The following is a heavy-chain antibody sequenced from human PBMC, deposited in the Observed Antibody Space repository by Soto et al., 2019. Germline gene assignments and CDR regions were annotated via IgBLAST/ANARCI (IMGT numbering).Heavy chain of an antibody. D-gene: IGHD3-16*01. Sequence: LERLSLAESVSGNSVTNNDWWSGVGHHPGKGPELIGEIYHTGIANYNPSLESRVAFSVDKSKNQFSLSLTSVTAADTAVYYCVSKLGPYYYGLDVWGQGNTVTVSS. CDR3: VSKLGPYYYGLDV. V-gene: IGHV4-4*02. CDR2: IYHTGIA. CDR1: GNSVTNNDW. J-gene: IGHJ6*02.